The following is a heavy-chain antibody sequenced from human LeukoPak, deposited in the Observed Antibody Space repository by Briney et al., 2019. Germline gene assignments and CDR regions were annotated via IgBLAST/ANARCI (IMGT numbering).Heavy chain of an antibody. D-gene: IGHD6-19*01. V-gene: IGHV4-31*03. CDR1: GGSISSGGYY. Sequence: PSQTLSLTCTVSGGSISSGGYYWSWIRQHPGKGLEWIGYIYYSGSTYYNPSLKSRVTISVDTSKNQFSLKLSSVTAADTAVYYCARSRRGWLVSDYWGQGTLVTVSS. CDR2: IYYSGST. J-gene: IGHJ4*02. CDR3: ARSRRGWLVSDY.